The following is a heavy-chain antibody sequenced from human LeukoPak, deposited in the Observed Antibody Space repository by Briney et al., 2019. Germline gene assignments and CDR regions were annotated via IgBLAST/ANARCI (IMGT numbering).Heavy chain of an antibody. V-gene: IGHV1-69*06. Sequence: ASVKVSCKASGGTFSSYAISWVRQAPGQGLEWMGGIIPIFGTANYAQKFQARVTLTEDTSTDTAYMELSSLRSEDTAVYYCAAPEYNYGRMYYYYMDVWGKGTTVTVSS. D-gene: IGHD5-18*01. CDR1: GGTFSSYA. J-gene: IGHJ6*03. CDR3: AAPEYNYGRMYYYYMDV. CDR2: IIPIFGTA.